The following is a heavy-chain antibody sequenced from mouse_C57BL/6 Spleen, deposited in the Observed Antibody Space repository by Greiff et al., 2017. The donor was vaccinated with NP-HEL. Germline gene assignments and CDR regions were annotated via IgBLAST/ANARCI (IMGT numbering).Heavy chain of an antibody. V-gene: IGHV1-64*01. J-gene: IGHJ3*01. D-gene: IGHD2-1*01. CDR2: IHPNSGST. Sequence: QVQLQQSGAELVKPGASVKLSCKASGYTFTSYWMHWVKQRPGQGLEWIGMIHPNSGSTNYNEKFKSKATLTVDKSSSTAYMQLSSLTSEDSAVYYCARSLFNYDFAYWGQGTLVTVSA. CDR1: GYTFTSYW. CDR3: ARSLFNYDFAY.